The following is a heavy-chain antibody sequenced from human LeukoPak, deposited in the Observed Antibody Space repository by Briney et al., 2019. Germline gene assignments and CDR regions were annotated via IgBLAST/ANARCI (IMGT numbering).Heavy chain of an antibody. D-gene: IGHD4-17*01. CDR3: ARDEPTVTTGPPVGS. Sequence: GGSLRLSCAASGFTFETYWMHWVRQAPGKGLEWVSCINGYGSITNYADSVKGRFTISRDNAKNTLYLQMNSLRVEDTAVYYCARDEPTVTTGPPVGSWGQGTLVTVSS. V-gene: IGHV3-74*01. CDR2: INGYGSIT. CDR1: GFTFETYW. J-gene: IGHJ4*02.